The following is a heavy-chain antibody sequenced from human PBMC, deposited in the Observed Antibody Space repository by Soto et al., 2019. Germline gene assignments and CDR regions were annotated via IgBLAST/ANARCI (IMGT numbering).Heavy chain of an antibody. CDR3: ARELPQRQGRNMDV. Sequence: PSETLSLTCTVTGGSMTSGDQYSTWIRHRPGEGLEWFGYINHRGSLYYNPSLKSRVSMSVDTSKNQFSLNLSSVTAADTAVYYCARELPQRQGRNMDVWGQGTTVTVSS. CDR1: GGSMTSGDQY. V-gene: IGHV4-31*03. J-gene: IGHJ6*02. CDR2: INHRGSL. D-gene: IGHD1-1*01.